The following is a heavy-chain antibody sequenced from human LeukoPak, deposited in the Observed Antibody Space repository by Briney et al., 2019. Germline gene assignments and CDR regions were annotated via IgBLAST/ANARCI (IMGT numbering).Heavy chain of an antibody. Sequence: ASVKVSRKASGYTFTRHGINGVRQDPGQGLEWMGWINTYQRNTDYAAKFQGRVSLTTDTSTSTAYMELRTLISDDTAVYYCARGGNYYDSSNGFDIWGQGTMVIVSS. CDR2: INTYQRNT. CDR1: GYTFTRHG. V-gene: IGHV1-18*01. J-gene: IGHJ3*02. D-gene: IGHD3-22*01. CDR3: ARGGNYYDSSNGFDI.